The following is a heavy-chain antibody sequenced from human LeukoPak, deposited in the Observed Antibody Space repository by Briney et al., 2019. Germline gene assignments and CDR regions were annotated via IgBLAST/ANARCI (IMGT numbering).Heavy chain of an antibody. CDR3: ARALGYCSGGSCYVYYYGMDV. D-gene: IGHD2-15*01. Sequence: GASVKVSRKASGYTFTSYDINWVRQATGQGLEWMGWMNPNSGNTGYAQKFQGRVTMTRNTSISTAYMELSSLRSEDTAVYYCARALGYCSGGSCYVYYYGMDVWGQGTTVTVSS. J-gene: IGHJ6*02. V-gene: IGHV1-8*01. CDR1: GYTFTSYD. CDR2: MNPNSGNT.